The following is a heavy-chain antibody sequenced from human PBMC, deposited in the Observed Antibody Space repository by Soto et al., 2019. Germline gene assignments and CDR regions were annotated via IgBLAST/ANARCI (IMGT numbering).Heavy chain of an antibody. CDR3: AKDMVRGVIPPILDY. D-gene: IGHD3-10*01. Sequence: PSETLSLTCTVSGGSTTRGGYYWSWIRQHPGKGLEWIGYIYNSGATYYNPSLKSRVTISVDTPKNQFSLKLTSVTAEDTAVYYCAKDMVRGVIPPILDYWGQGTLVTVSS. V-gene: IGHV4-31*03. CDR2: IYNSGAT. J-gene: IGHJ4*02. CDR1: GGSTTRGGYY.